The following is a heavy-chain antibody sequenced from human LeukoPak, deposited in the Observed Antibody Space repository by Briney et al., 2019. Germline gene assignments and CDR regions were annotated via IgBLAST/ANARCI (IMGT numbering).Heavy chain of an antibody. CDR3: AREGIVVVPAAIPYNWFDP. D-gene: IGHD2-2*02. J-gene: IGHJ5*02. CDR2: ISSSSSYI. CDR1: GFTFSSYS. Sequence: GGSLGLSCAASGFTFSSYSMNWVRQAPGKGLEWVSSISSSSSYIYYADSVKGRFTISRDNAKNSLYLQMNSLRAEDTAVYYCAREGIVVVPAAIPYNWFDPWGQGTLVTVSS. V-gene: IGHV3-21*01.